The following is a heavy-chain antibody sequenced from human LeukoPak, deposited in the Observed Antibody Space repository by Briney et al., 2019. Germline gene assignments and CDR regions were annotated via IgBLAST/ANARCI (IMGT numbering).Heavy chain of an antibody. D-gene: IGHD2/OR15-2a*01. CDR3: TLQRISFLNYFDP. CDR2: FDPEDGET. Sequence: ASVKVSCKVSGHTLTELFMHWVRQAPGKGLEWMGGFDPEDGETIYAQKFQGRVTMTKDTSTHTGYMELSSLRSDDTAVYYCTLQRISFLNYFDPWGQGTLVTVSS. V-gene: IGHV1-24*01. CDR1: GHTLTELF. J-gene: IGHJ5*02.